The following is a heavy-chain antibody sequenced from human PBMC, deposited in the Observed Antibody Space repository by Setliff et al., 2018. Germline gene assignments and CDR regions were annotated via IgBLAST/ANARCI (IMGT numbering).Heavy chain of an antibody. CDR3: ARHLADHLDRPFDN. CDR2: IYTSGST. Sequence: SETLSLTCTVSGGSISSYYWSWIRQPAGKGLEWIGRIYTSGSTNYNPSLKSRVTMSVDTSKNQFSLNLSSVTAADTAVYFCARHLADHLDRPFDNWGQGTLVTVSS. V-gene: IGHV4-4*07. D-gene: IGHD3-3*02. J-gene: IGHJ4*02. CDR1: GGSISSYY.